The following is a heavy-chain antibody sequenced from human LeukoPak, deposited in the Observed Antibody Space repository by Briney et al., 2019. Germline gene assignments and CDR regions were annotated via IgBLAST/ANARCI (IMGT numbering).Heavy chain of an antibody. CDR2: MSPNSGET. J-gene: IGHJ5*02. D-gene: IGHD6-13*01. CDR1: GYTSSSYD. CDR3: ARGSLSRQQLVRVVSWFDP. Sequence: ASVKVSCKASGYTSSSYDINWVRQATGQGLEWMGWMSPNSGETGYAPKLQGRVSMIGSASITTAYMELTNLTFEDTAVYYCARGSLSRQQLVRVVSWFDPWGQGTLVTVSS. V-gene: IGHV1-8*01.